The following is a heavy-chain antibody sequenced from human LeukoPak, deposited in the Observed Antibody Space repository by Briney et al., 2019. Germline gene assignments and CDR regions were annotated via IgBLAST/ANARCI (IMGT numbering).Heavy chain of an antibody. D-gene: IGHD2-15*01. Sequence: GGSLRLSCAASGFTFSDYYMSWVRQAPGKGLEWVGRIKSKTDGGTTDYAAPVKGRFTISRDDSRNTLYLQMNSLKTEDTAVYYCTTDPDCSGGSCYPVGYFDYWGQGTLVTVSS. CDR1: GFTFSDYY. V-gene: IGHV3-15*01. CDR2: IKSKTDGGTT. CDR3: TTDPDCSGGSCYPVGYFDY. J-gene: IGHJ4*02.